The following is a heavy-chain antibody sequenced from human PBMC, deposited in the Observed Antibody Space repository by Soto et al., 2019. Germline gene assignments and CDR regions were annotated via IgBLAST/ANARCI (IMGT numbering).Heavy chain of an antibody. V-gene: IGHV3-30-3*01. J-gene: IGHJ6*02. D-gene: IGHD6-6*01. CDR3: ARDRVAARHYYYCGMDV. CDR1: GFTFSSYA. CDR2: ISYDGSNK. Sequence: QVQLVESGGGVVQPGRSLRLSCAASGFTFSSYAMHWVRQAPGKGLEWVAGISYDGSNKYYADSVKGRFTISRDNSKNTLYLQMNSLRAEAPAVYYCARDRVAARHYYYCGMDVWGQGTTVTVS.